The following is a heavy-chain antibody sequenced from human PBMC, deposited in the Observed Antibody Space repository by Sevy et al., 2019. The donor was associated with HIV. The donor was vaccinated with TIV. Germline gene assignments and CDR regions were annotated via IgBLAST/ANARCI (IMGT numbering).Heavy chain of an antibody. J-gene: IGHJ6*02. CDR1: GGSISSYY. CDR2: IYYSGST. D-gene: IGHD3-3*01. CDR3: ARALYYDFWSGYPMPYGMDV. Sequence: SETLSLTCTVSGGSISSYYWSWIRQPPGKGLEWIGYIYYSGSTNYNPSLKSRVTISVDTSKNQFSLELSSVTAADTAVYYCARALYYDFWSGYPMPYGMDVWGQGTTVTVSS. V-gene: IGHV4-59*12.